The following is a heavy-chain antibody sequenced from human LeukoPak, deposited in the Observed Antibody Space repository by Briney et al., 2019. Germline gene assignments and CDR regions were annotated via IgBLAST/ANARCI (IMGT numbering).Heavy chain of an antibody. CDR3: ASIEVVVVAATLNY. CDR2: ISHSGST. V-gene: IGHV4-34*01. J-gene: IGHJ4*02. CDR1: GGSFSDYY. D-gene: IGHD2-15*01. Sequence: KPSETLSLTCAVYGGSFSDYYWSWIRQPPGKGLEWIGSISHSGSTYYNPSLKSRITISADTSKNQFSLKVSSVTAADTAVYYCASIEVVVVAATLNYWGQGTLVTVSS.